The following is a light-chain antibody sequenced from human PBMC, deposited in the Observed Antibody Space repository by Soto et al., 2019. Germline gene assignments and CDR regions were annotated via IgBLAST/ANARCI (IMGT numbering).Light chain of an antibody. CDR3: QSSDTSLRGHVV. V-gene: IGLV1-40*01. J-gene: IGLJ2*01. Sequence: QSVLTQPPSVSGAPGQRVTISCTGSSSNIGAGYDVHWYQQFPGTAPKLLIYGNNNRPSGVPDRFSGSKSGTSASLAITGLLAEDEADYYCQSSDTSLRGHVVFGGGTKLTVL. CDR2: GNN. CDR1: SSNIGAGYD.